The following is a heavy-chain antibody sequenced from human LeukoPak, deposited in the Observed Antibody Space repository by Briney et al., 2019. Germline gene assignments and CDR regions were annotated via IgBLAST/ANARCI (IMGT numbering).Heavy chain of an antibody. CDR1: GFLLDDSL. CDR2: ISRDGSTP. CDR3: ARDIRGNCFDS. D-gene: IGHD3-16*01. V-gene: IGHV3-43*01. J-gene: IGHJ4*02. Sequence: GGSLRLSCVASGFLLDDSLMRWVRPAPGEGLEWVSIISRDGSTPYYADSVKCRFTISRDNSKNSLYLQMNSLTTEDTAVYFCARDIRGNCFDSWGQGTLVTVSS.